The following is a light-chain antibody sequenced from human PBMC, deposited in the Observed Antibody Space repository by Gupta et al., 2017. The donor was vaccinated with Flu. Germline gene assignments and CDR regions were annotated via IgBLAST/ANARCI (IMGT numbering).Light chain of an antibody. CDR3: QQYGSSPPWT. V-gene: IGKV3-20*01. CDR1: QSVSSSY. Sequence: ELVLTPSSGTLSLSPGERATLSCRASQSVSSSYLAWYQQKPGQAPRLLIYGASSRATGIPDRFSGSGSGTDFTLTISRLEPEDFAVYYCQQYGSSPPWTFGQGTKVEIK. CDR2: GAS. J-gene: IGKJ1*01.